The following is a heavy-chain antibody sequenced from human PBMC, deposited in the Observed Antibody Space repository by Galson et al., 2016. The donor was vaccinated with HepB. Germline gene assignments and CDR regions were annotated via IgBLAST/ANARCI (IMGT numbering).Heavy chain of an antibody. CDR2: IYYSGST. J-gene: IGHJ6*02. CDR3: ARRFRYTYGPPCGMDV. Sequence: SETLSLTCAVSGGSISSSNWWSWVRQPPGKGLEWIGSIYYSGSTYYNPSLQSRVTISVDTSKSQFSLKMSSVTAADTAVYYCARRFRYTYGPPCGMDVWGQGTTVTVSS. V-gene: IGHV4-39*01. CDR1: GGSISSSNW. D-gene: IGHD5-18*01.